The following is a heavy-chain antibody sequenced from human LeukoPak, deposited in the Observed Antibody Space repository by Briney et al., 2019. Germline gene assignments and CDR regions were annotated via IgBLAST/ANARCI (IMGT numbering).Heavy chain of an antibody. CDR3: ARDYFYCGGDCFVDS. J-gene: IGHJ5*01. CDR2: ISGGGRSI. V-gene: IGHV3-21*01. Sequence: GGSLRLSCAASGFSLSDYTMNWVRQAPGKGLEWVSSISGGGRSIYYVDSVKGRCTISRDNAKNSLYLQMNSLRAEDTAVYYCARDYFYCGGDCFVDSWGRGTLVTVSS. CDR1: GFSLSDYT. D-gene: IGHD2-21*02.